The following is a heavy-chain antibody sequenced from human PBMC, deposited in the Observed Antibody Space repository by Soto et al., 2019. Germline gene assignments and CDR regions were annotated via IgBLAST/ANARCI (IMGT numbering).Heavy chain of an antibody. CDR1: GGSISSYY. J-gene: IGHJ5*02. CDR3: ARMQQLGHNWFDP. D-gene: IGHD6-13*01. Sequence: PSETLSLTCTVSGGSISSYYWSWIRQPPGKGLEWIGYIYYSGSTNYNPSLKSRVTISVDTSKNQFSLKLSSVTAADTAVYYCARMQQLGHNWFDPWGQGTLVTVSS. CDR2: IYYSGST. V-gene: IGHV4-59*01.